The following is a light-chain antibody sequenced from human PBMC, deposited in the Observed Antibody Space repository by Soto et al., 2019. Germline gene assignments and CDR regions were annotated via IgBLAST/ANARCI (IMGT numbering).Light chain of an antibody. V-gene: IGLV1-44*01. J-gene: IGLJ3*02. CDR2: IDS. Sequence: QSVLTQPPSASGTPGQRVTISCSGSSSNIGSNAVSWYQLLPGTATNLLIYIDSHRPSGVPDRVSGSKSGTSASLAITGLQSEDEADAFCAAREDSRGGYWVFGGGTKLTVL. CDR3: AAREDSRGGYWV. CDR1: SSNIGSNA.